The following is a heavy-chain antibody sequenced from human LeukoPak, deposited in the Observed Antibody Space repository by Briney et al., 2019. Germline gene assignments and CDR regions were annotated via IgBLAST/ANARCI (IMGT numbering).Heavy chain of an antibody. CDR3: AKDNRRHYTSGPNPDSLH. CDR1: GFIFSNYA. CDR2: IGWNSGSI. Sequence: PGGSLRLSCTGSGFIFSNYAMYWVRQPPGKGREWVSGIGWNSGSIDYADSVKGRFTISRDNAKNSLYLQMNSLRVEDTAFYYCAKDNRRHYTSGPNPDSLHWGQGALVTVSS. D-gene: IGHD6-19*01. J-gene: IGHJ4*02. V-gene: IGHV3-9*01.